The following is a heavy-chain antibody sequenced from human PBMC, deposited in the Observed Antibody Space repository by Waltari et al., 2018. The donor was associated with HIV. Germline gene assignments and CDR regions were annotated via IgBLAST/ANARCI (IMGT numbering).Heavy chain of an antibody. Sequence: QVQLVQSGTEVKKPGASVKVSYKASGYNFTTYGISWVRQAPVQVLEWMGWISAYNGNTNYAQKLQDRLTMTTDTSTNTAYMELRSLRSDDTAVYYCVRVNGVSGSPSGRWGPGTLVTVSS. D-gene: IGHD3-10*01. CDR1: GYNFTTYG. V-gene: IGHV1-18*01. J-gene: IGHJ4*02. CDR3: VRVNGVSGSPSGR. CDR2: ISAYNGNT.